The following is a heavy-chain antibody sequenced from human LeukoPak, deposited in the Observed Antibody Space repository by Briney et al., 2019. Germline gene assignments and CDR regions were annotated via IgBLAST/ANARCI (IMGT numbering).Heavy chain of an antibody. CDR3: AKRRWLEQLVWIFDY. V-gene: IGHV3-23*01. Sequence: GGSLRLSCAASGFTFSSYAMSWVRQAPGKGLEWVSAISGSGGSTYYADSVKGRFTISRDNSKNTLYLQMNSLRAEDTAVYYCAKRRWLEQLVWIFDYWGQGTLVTASS. CDR1: GFTFSSYA. J-gene: IGHJ4*02. CDR2: ISGSGGST. D-gene: IGHD6-13*01.